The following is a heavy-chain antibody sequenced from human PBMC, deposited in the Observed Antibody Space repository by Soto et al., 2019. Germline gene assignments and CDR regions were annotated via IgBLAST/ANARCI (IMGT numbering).Heavy chain of an antibody. CDR2: IRFDGSDE. D-gene: IGHD2-15*01. V-gene: IGHV3-30*02. Sequence: GGSLRLSCAASASIFKGHGMHWVRQAPGKGLEWVAIIRFDGSDEHYGDSVEGRFTISRDNSKNTLYLQMNSLRAEDTAVYYCAKNPKRSKYCSGGSCYSGFDYWGQRTLVTVSS. CDR1: ASIFKGHG. CDR3: AKNPKRSKYCSGGSCYSGFDY. J-gene: IGHJ4*02.